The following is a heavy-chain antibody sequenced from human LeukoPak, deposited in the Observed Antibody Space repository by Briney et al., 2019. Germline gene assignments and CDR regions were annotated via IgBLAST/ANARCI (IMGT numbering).Heavy chain of an antibody. Sequence: ASVKVSCKASGYTFTSYGISWVRQAPGQGLEWMGWISAYNGNTNYAQKLQGRVTMTTDTSTSTAHMELRSLRSDDTAVYYCARVSSWDGDYGSDYFDYWGQGTLVTVSS. V-gene: IGHV1-18*01. CDR2: ISAYNGNT. D-gene: IGHD4-17*01. CDR1: GYTFTSYG. CDR3: ARVSSWDGDYGSDYFDY. J-gene: IGHJ4*02.